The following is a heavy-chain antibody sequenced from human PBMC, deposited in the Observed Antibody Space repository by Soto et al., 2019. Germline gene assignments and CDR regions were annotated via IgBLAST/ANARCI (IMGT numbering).Heavy chain of an antibody. D-gene: IGHD5-12*01. V-gene: IGHV1-18*01. CDR1: GYTFTSYG. J-gene: IGHJ3*02. CDR2: ISAYNGNT. Sequence: VKVSCKASGYTFTSYGISWVRQAPGQGLEWMGWISAYNGNTNYAQKLQGRVTMTRDTSISTAYMELSRLRSDDTAVYYCARYSPRSYSGYAYDAFDIWGQGTMVTVSS. CDR3: ARYSPRSYSGYAYDAFDI.